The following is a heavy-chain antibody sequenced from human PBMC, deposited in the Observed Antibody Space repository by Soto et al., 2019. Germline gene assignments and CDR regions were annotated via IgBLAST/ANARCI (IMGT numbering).Heavy chain of an antibody. CDR3: ARDYFDSGGFYSDLLGF. CDR1: GFTFSRYS. V-gene: IGHV3-30-3*01. Sequence: QVKLVESGGGVVQPGTSLRLSCAASGFTFSRYSLHWVRQAPGKGLEWVAGSNEYYADSVKGRFTISRDNSKAMLYLQMNNLSAEDTAVYYCARDYFDSGGFYSDLLGFWGQGTLVTVPS. J-gene: IGHJ4*02. D-gene: IGHD3-22*01. CDR2: GSNE.